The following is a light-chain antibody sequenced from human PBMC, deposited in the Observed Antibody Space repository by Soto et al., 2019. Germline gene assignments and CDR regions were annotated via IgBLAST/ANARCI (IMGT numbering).Light chain of an antibody. Sequence: EIVLTQSPGTLSLSPGERATLSCRASQSVSSSYLAWYQQKLGQAPRLLIYGASNRATGIPGRFSGSGSGTDFTLTISRLEPEDFAVYYCQQYSSSYTFGQGTKLEIK. V-gene: IGKV3-20*01. J-gene: IGKJ2*01. CDR1: QSVSSSY. CDR3: QQYSSSYT. CDR2: GAS.